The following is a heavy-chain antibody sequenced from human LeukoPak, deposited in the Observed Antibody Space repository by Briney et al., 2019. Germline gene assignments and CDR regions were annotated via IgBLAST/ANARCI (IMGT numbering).Heavy chain of an antibody. J-gene: IGHJ4*02. CDR3: ASSVQLWSPTLY. CDR1: GFTFSSYW. CDR2: INSDGSST. Sequence: GSLRLSCAASGFTFSSYWMHWVRQAPGKGLVWVSRINSDGSSTSYADSVKGRFTISRDNAKNTLYLQMNSLRAEDTAVYYCASSVQLWSPTLYWGQGTLVTVSS. D-gene: IGHD5-18*01. V-gene: IGHV3-74*01.